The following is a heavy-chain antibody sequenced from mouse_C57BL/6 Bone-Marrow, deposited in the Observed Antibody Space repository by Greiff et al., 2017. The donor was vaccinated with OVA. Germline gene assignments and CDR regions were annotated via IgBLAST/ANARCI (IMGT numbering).Heavy chain of an antibody. CDR3: ARGGSSRYYYAMDY. Sequence: QVQLKQSGAELVKPGASVKLSCKASGYTFTSYWMHWVKQRPGQGLEWIGMIHPNSGSTNYNEKFKSKATLTVDKSSSTAYMQLSSLTSEDSAVYYCARGGSSRYYYAMDYWGQGTSVTVSS. D-gene: IGHD1-1*01. J-gene: IGHJ4*01. CDR1: GYTFTSYW. V-gene: IGHV1-64*01. CDR2: IHPNSGST.